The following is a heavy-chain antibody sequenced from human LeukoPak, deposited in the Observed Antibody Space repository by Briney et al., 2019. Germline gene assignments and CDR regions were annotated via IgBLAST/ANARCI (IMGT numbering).Heavy chain of an antibody. CDR2: IYYSGST. Sequence: SETLSLTCTVSGGSISSYYWSWIRQPPGKGLEWIGHIYYSGSTNYNPSLKSRVTISVDTSKNQFSLKLSSVTAADTAVYYCARPSRSISTAGAFDIWGQGTMVTVSS. D-gene: IGHD3-10*01. V-gene: IGHV4-59*01. CDR3: ARPSRSISTAGAFDI. CDR1: GGSISSYY. J-gene: IGHJ3*02.